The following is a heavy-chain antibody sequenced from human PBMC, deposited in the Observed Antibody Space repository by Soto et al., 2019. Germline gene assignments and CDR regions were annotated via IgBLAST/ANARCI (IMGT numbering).Heavy chain of an antibody. D-gene: IGHD6-19*01. J-gene: IGHJ4*02. Sequence: EVQLLESGGGLVQPGGSLRLSCAASGFTFSRYPMSWVRQAPGKGLEWVSGISGTGDNTYYADSVKGRFTISRDNSKNTLYLQMNSLRAEDTAVYYCAKVSEGISWGQGALGTVSS. CDR1: GFTFSRYP. CDR3: AKVSEGIS. CDR2: ISGTGDNT. V-gene: IGHV3-23*01.